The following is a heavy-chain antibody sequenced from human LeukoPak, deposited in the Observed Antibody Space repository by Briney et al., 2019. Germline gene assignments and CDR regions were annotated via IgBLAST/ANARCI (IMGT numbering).Heavy chain of an antibody. Sequence: PGGSLRLSCAASGFTFSDYYMSWIRQAPGKGLEWVSYISSSGSTIYYADSVKGRFTISRDNAKNSLYLQMNSLRAEDTAVYYCARDLGGSKSILEWLSNTQYYYYYYMDVWGKGTTVTVSS. CDR3: ARDLGGSKSILEWLSNTQYYYYYYMDV. J-gene: IGHJ6*03. CDR1: GFTFSDYY. D-gene: IGHD3-3*01. CDR2: ISSSGSTI. V-gene: IGHV3-11*04.